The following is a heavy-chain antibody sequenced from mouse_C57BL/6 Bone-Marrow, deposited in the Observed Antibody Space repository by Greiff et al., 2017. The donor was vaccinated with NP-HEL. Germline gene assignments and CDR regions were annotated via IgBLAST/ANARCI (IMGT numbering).Heavy chain of an antibody. V-gene: IGHV3-8*01. J-gene: IGHJ1*03. Sequence: EVKLVESGPGLAKPSQTLSLTCSVTGYSITSDYWNWIRKFPGNKLEYMGYISYSGSTYYNPSLKSRISITRDTSKNQYYLQLNSVTTEDTATYYCARRGLDYSNLWYFDVWGTGTTVTVSS. CDR3: ARRGLDYSNLWYFDV. D-gene: IGHD2-5*01. CDR1: GYSITSDY. CDR2: ISYSGST.